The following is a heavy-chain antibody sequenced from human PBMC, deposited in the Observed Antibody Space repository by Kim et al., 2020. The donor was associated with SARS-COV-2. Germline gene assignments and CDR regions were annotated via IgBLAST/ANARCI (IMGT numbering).Heavy chain of an antibody. V-gene: IGHV6-1*01. D-gene: IGHD3-10*01. J-gene: IGHJ6*02. CDR3: ARDRLPMVSLFIMARGGPYYYYGMDV. CDR2: TYYRSKWYN. CDR1: GDSVFSNSAA. Sequence: SQTLSLTCAISGDSVFSNSAAWNWIRQSPSRGLEWLGRTYYRSKWYNDYAVSVTSRITINPDTSKNQFSLLLNSVTPEDTAVYYCARDRLPMVSLFIMARGGPYYYYGMDVWGQGTTVTVSS.